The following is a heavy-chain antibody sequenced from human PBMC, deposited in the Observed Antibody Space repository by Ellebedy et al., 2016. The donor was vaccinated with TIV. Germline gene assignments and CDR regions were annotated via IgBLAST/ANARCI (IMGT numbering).Heavy chain of an antibody. V-gene: IGHV4-31*03. J-gene: IGHJ6*02. D-gene: IGHD2-15*01. CDR2: ISYSGNA. Sequence: MPSETLSLTCNVSHASITSPGNYWSWIRQHPGKGLEWIGHISYSGNATYNPSLMRRLTISLDTSKRQFSLRLSSVTAADTAFYFCARDRGAFKHRSYYYGLDVWGQGTTVTVS. CDR3: ARDRGAFKHRSYYYGLDV. CDR1: HASITSPGNY.